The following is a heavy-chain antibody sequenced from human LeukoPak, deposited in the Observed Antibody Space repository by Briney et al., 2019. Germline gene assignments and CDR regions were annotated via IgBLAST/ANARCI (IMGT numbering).Heavy chain of an antibody. CDR1: GGSISSYY. V-gene: IGHV4-59*01. D-gene: IGHD1-14*01. J-gene: IGHJ6*02. CDR3: ATQTNLYYYYGMDV. Sequence: SETLSLTCTVSGGSISSYYWSWIRQPPGKGLEWIGYIYYSGSTNYNPSLKSRVTISVDTSKNQFSLKLSSVTAADTAVYYCATQTNLYYYYGMDVWGQGTTVTVSS. CDR2: IYYSGST.